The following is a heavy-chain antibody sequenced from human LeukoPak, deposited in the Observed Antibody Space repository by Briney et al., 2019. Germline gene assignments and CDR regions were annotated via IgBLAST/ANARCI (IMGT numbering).Heavy chain of an antibody. V-gene: IGHV3-21*01. Sequence: GGSLRLSCAASGFTFSSYSMNWVRQAPGKGLEWVSSISSSSSYIYYADSVKGRFTIPRDNAKNSLYLQMNSLRAEDTAVYYCARGTYYYDSSGYDFDYWGQGALVTVSS. D-gene: IGHD3-22*01. CDR3: ARGTYYYDSSGYDFDY. CDR1: GFTFSSYS. J-gene: IGHJ4*02. CDR2: ISSSSSYI.